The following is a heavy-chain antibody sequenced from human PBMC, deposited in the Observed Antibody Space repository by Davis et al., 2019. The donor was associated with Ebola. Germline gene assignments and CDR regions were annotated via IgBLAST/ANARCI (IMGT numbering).Heavy chain of an antibody. Sequence: RRSLTLSCPPSGLTLSDYSTNWVRHAPGKGLEWASSINSISSYIYYADSVKRRFIITRDNAKNSLYLKLNSLRAEDTAVYYCARVRLGYSSSWPFDYWGQGALVTVSS. CDR3: ARVRLGYSSSWPFDY. V-gene: IGHV3-21*01. D-gene: IGHD6-13*01. J-gene: IGHJ4*02. CDR1: GLTLSDYS. CDR2: INSISSYI.